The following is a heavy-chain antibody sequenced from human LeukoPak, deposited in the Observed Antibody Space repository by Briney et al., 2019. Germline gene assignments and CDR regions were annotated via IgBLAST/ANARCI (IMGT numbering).Heavy chain of an antibody. CDR3: ARGNWSYREDY. Sequence: VASVTVSFTASGGTFTIYAISWVRQAPGQGHEWMGGIIPILGIANYSQKFQGRVTITADKSTSTAYMELSSLRSEDTAVDYCARGNWSYREDYWGQGTLVTVSS. CDR1: GGTFTIYA. J-gene: IGHJ4*02. D-gene: IGHD1-7*01. CDR2: IIPILGIA. V-gene: IGHV1-69*04.